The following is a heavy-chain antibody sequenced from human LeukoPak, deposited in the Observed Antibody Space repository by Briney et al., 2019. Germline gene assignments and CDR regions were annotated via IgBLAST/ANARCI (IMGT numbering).Heavy chain of an antibody. J-gene: IGHJ3*02. CDR1: GFTFSSHA. Sequence: GGSLRLSCAASGFTFSSHALNWVRQAPGKGLEWVSSISTVSTYIYYADSVKGRFTISRDNAKNSLYLQMNSLRAEDTAVYYCARTDCSGGSCYPYDAFDIWGQGTMVTVSS. D-gene: IGHD2-15*01. CDR2: ISTVSTYI. V-gene: IGHV3-21*01. CDR3: ARTDCSGGSCYPYDAFDI.